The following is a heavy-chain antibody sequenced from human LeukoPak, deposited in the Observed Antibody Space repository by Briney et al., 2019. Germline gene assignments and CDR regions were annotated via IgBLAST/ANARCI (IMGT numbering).Heavy chain of an antibody. CDR1: GGSISSSSYY. Sequence: PSETLSLTCTVSGGSISSSSYYWGWIRQPPGKGLEWIGSIYYSGSTYYNPSLKSRVTISVDTSKNQFSLKLSSVTAADTAVYYCARERGDYDIPFDPWGQGTLVTVSS. D-gene: IGHD3-9*01. CDR3: ARERGDYDIPFDP. V-gene: IGHV4-39*07. CDR2: IYYSGST. J-gene: IGHJ5*02.